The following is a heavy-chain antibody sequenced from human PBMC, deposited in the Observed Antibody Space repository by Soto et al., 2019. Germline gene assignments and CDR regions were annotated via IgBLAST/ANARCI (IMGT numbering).Heavy chain of an antibody. V-gene: IGHV1-46*01. CDR2: INPSGGST. D-gene: IGHD2-8*01. CDR3: ARDVWVAYYYYGMDV. CDR1: GYTFTSYY. J-gene: IGHJ6*02. Sequence: ASVKVSCKASGYTFTSYYMHWVRQAPGQGLEWMGIINPSGGSTSYAQKFQGRVTMTRDTSTSTVYMELSSLRSEDTAVYYCARDVWVAYYYYGMDVWGQGTTVTVSS.